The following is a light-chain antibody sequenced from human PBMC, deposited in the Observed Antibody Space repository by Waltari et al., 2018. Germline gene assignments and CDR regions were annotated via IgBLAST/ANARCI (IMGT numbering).Light chain of an antibody. J-gene: IGKJ5*01. Sequence: IQMTQSPSTLSASVGDRVTITCRPSQGIRTYLNWYQQKPGKAPKLLIYSASTLQNGVPARFTGSGSGTDFTLTIDSLQPEDVAAYFCQQSHSAPRAFGQGTRLVIK. CDR2: SAS. CDR1: QGIRTY. CDR3: QQSHSAPRA. V-gene: IGKV1-39*01.